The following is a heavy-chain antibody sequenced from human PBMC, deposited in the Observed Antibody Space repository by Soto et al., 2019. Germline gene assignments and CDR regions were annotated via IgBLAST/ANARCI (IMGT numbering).Heavy chain of an antibody. D-gene: IGHD3-22*01. V-gene: IGHV4-31*03. CDR2: IYYSGNT. Sequence: QVQLQESGPGLVKPSQTLSLTCTVSGGSISSGGYYWSWIRQHPGKGLEWIGYIYYSGNTYYNPSLKSRVTISVDTSKNQFSLKLRSVTAADTAVYYCARAEYYDSSGYFDYWGQGTLVTVSS. CDR3: ARAEYYDSSGYFDY. CDR1: GGSISSGGYY. J-gene: IGHJ4*02.